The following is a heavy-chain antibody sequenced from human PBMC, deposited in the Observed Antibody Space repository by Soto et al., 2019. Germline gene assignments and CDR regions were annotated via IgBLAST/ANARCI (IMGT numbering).Heavy chain of an antibody. CDR1: GGSISSSSYY. Sequence: SETLSLTCTVSGGSISSSSYYWGWIRQPPGKGLEWIGSIYYSGSTYYNPSLKSRVTISVDTSKNQFSLKLSSVTAADTAVYYCASDNWNYSTWPYYWGQGTLVTVSS. V-gene: IGHV4-39*01. J-gene: IGHJ4*02. CDR3: ASDNWNYSTWPYY. D-gene: IGHD1-7*01. CDR2: IYYSGST.